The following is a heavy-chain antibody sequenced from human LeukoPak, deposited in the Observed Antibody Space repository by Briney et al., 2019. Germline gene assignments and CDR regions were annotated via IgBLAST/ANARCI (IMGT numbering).Heavy chain of an antibody. CDR1: GYTFTSYA. D-gene: IGHD6-19*01. Sequence: XSCKASGYTFTSYAISWVRQAPGQGLDWMGWISLYNGKTNYAQKLQGRVTMTTDTSTSTAYMELMSLRSDDTAVYYCARLGVAGDPSSAEYLQHWGQGTLVTVSS. CDR2: ISLYNGKT. V-gene: IGHV1-18*01. J-gene: IGHJ1*01. CDR3: ARLGVAGDPSSAEYLQH.